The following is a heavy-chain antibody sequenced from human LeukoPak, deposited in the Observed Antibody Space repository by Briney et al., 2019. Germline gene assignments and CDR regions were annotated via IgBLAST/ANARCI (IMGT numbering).Heavy chain of an antibody. J-gene: IGHJ3*02. CDR1: GYTFTGYW. V-gene: IGHV1-46*01. D-gene: IGHD2-8*01. CDR2: INPSGGST. CDR3: ARRYCTNGVCYDDRGAFDI. Sequence: ASVKVSCKAFGYTFTGYWMHWVRQAPGQGLEWMGIINPSGGSTSYAQKFQGRVTMTRDTSTSTVYMELSSLRSEDTAVYYCARRYCTNGVCYDDRGAFDIWGQGTMVTVSS.